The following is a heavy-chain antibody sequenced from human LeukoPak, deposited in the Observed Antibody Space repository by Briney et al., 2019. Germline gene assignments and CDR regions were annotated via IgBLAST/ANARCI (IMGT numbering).Heavy chain of an antibody. Sequence: GGSLRLSCAASGFTFSSYSMNWVRHAPGKGLEWVSYISSSSSTIYYADSVKGRFTISRDNAKNSLYLQMNSLRAEDTAVYYCARDYGDYGTSYYGMDVWGQGTTVTVSS. D-gene: IGHD4-17*01. V-gene: IGHV3-48*01. CDR3: ARDYGDYGTSYYGMDV. CDR2: ISSSSSTI. CDR1: GFTFSSYS. J-gene: IGHJ6*02.